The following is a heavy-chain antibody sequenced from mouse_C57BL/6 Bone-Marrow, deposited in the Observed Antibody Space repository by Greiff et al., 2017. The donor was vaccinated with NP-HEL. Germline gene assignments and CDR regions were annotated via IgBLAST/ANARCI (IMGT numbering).Heavy chain of an antibody. CDR3: ARSTYYDYADDPFYAMDY. D-gene: IGHD2-4*01. CDR1: GFTFTDYY. CDR2: IRNKANGYTS. V-gene: IGHV7-3*01. J-gene: IGHJ4*01. Sequence: EVMLVESGGGLVQPGGSLSLSCAASGFTFTDYYMSWVRQPPGKALEWLGFIRNKANGYTSEYSASVKGRFTSSRDNSQSILYLQMNALRAEDSATYYCARSTYYDYADDPFYAMDYWGQGTSVTVSS.